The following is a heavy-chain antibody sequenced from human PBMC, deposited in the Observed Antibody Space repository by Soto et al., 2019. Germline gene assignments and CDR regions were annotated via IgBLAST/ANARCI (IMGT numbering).Heavy chain of an antibody. CDR1: GFRFKSFV. D-gene: IGHD3-16*01. V-gene: IGHV3-30*19. J-gene: IGHJ4*02. Sequence: QVQLVESGGGVVQPGTSLRLSCAASGFRFKSFVMHWVRQAPGKGLEWVAFTSYDGTNKAYGDSVKGRFTVSRDNSQNTLHLQMDFLRPEDTALYYCARWGTTGGFDLWGQGTLVSVSS. CDR3: ARWGTTGGFDL. CDR2: TSYDGTNK.